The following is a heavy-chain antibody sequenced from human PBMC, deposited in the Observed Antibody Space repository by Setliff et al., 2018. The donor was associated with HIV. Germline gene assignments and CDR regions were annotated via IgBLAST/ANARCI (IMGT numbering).Heavy chain of an antibody. V-gene: IGHV3-7*03. CDR3: ARGGSFDFWSGYYPPNYFDL. CDR1: EFTFSSAW. CDR2: IKQDGSDV. J-gene: IGHJ4*02. Sequence: PGGSLRLSCVASEFTFSSAWMTWVRQAPGKGLEWVANIKQDGSDVYSVDSVRGRFTVSRDNAKNSMYLQMNSLRADDTAVYYCARGGSFDFWSGYYPPNYFDLWGQGTLVTVS. D-gene: IGHD3-3*01.